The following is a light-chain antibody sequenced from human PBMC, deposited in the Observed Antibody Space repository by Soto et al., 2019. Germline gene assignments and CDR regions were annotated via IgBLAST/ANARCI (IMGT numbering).Light chain of an antibody. Sequence: EIVLTQSPGTLSLSPGERVTLSCRARQSVPANYLAWYQQKPGQAPRLLIYGASNRATGIPDRFSGSGSGTDFTLTVSRLEPEDFAVYYCLQYGTPWWTFGQGARVEIK. CDR1: QSVPANY. CDR2: GAS. CDR3: LQYGTPWWT. V-gene: IGKV3-20*01. J-gene: IGKJ1*01.